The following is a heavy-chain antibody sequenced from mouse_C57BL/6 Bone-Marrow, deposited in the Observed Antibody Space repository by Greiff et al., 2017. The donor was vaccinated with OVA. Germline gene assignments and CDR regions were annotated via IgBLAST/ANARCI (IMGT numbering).Heavy chain of an antibody. CDR3: ARQESFYY. V-gene: IGHV5-6*01. CDR2: ISSGGSYT. Sequence: EVKVVESGGDLVKPGGSLKLSCAASGFTFSSYGMSWVRQTPDKRLEWVANISSGGSYTYYPDSVKGRFTISRDNAKNTLYLQMSSLKSDDTAMYYCARQESFYYGGRGTTLTVSS. CDR1: GFTFSSYG. J-gene: IGHJ2*01.